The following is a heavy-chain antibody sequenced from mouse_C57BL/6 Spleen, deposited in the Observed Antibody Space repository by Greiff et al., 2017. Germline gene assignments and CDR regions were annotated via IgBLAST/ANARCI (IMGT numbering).Heavy chain of an antibody. CDR1: GSTFTSYW. V-gene: IGHV1-53*01. J-gene: IGHJ4*01. CDR2: INPSNGGT. CDR3: ASYSNYPYAMDY. D-gene: IGHD2-5*01. Sequence: QVQLQQPGTELVKPGASVKLSCTASGSTFTSYWMHWVKPRPGQGLEWIGNINPSNGGTNYNEKFKSKATLTVDKSSSTAYMQLSSLTSEDSAVYYCASYSNYPYAMDYWGQGTSVTVSS.